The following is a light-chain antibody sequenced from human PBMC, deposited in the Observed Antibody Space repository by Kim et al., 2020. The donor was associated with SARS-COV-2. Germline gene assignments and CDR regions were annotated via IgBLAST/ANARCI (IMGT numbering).Light chain of an antibody. J-gene: IGKJ4*01. CDR2: AAS. V-gene: IGKV1-39*01. CDR3: LQSYSTPLT. Sequence: AAVGDRVSITCRASQSISSYLNWYQQKPGKAPKLLIYAASSLQSGVPSRFSGSGSGTDFTLTISSLQPEDFATYYCLQSYSTPLTFGGGTKVDIK. CDR1: QSISSY.